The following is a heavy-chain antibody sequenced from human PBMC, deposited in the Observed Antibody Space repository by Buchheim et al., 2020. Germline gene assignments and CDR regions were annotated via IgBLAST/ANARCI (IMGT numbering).Heavy chain of an antibody. Sequence: QVQLVESGGGVVQPGRSLRLSCAASGFTFSSYGMHWVRQAPGKGLEWVAVIRYDGSNKYYADSVKGRFTISRDNSKNTLYLQMNSLRAEDTAVYYCARKGIAAAGNKYYYYYMDVWGKGTT. D-gene: IGHD6-13*01. V-gene: IGHV3-33*01. J-gene: IGHJ6*03. CDR3: ARKGIAAAGNKYYYYYMDV. CDR1: GFTFSSYG. CDR2: IRYDGSNK.